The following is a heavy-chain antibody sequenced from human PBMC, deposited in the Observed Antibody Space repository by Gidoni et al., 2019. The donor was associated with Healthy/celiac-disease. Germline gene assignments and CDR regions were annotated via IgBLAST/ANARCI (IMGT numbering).Heavy chain of an antibody. Sequence: EVQLVESGGALVQLGGSLRLSSAASGFTFSSYDRHWVSQATGKGLEWVSAIGTADDTYYPGSVKGRFTISRENAKNSLYLQMNSLRAGDTAVYYCARAGIYYYYGMDVWGQGTTVTVSS. J-gene: IGHJ6*02. V-gene: IGHV3-13*01. D-gene: IGHD6-13*01. CDR2: IGTADDT. CDR3: ARAGIYYYYGMDV. CDR1: GFTFSSYD.